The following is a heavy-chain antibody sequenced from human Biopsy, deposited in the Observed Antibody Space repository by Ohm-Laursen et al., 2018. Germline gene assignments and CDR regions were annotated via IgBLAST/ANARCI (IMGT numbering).Heavy chain of an antibody. V-gene: IGHV1-46*01. Sequence: ASVKASCKVSGNTFATYHIHWVRQAPGQGLEWMGVISPSGATTSFSQKFQGRITMTRDTSTGTVYMDLNSLGSEDTAVYYRARAGVGSDGTDSYYYGMDVWGPGTTVTVSS. J-gene: IGHJ6*02. CDR2: ISPSGATT. D-gene: IGHD5-24*01. CDR1: GNTFATYH. CDR3: ARAGVGSDGTDSYYYGMDV.